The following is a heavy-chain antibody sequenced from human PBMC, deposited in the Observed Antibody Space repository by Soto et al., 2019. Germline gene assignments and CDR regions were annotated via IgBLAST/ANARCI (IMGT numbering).Heavy chain of an antibody. CDR1: GFTFDDYT. J-gene: IGHJ6*02. CDR3: AKDGTTPDYYYYGMDV. CDR2: ISWDGGST. V-gene: IGHV3-43*01. D-gene: IGHD2-15*01. Sequence: GESLKISCAASGFTFDDYTMHWVRQAPGKGLEWVSLISWDGGSTYYADSVKGRFTISRDNSKNSLYLQMNSLRTEDTALYYCAKDGTTPDYYYYGMDVWGQGTTVTVSS.